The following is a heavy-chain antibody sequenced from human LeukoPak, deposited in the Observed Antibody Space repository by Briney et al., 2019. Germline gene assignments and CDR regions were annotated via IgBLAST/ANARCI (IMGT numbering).Heavy chain of an antibody. J-gene: IGHJ5*02. CDR2: ISPTGGST. Sequence: GASVKVSCKAFGYTFTSSYMHWVRQAPGQGPEWMGVISPTGGSTTYAQKFQDRLTLTRDMSTSTDYLELSSLRSEDTAVYYCARDNSVRDEAWWSNPWGQGTLVTVSS. CDR1: GYTFTSSY. V-gene: IGHV1-46*01. CDR3: ARDNSVRDEAWWSNP. D-gene: IGHD5-24*01.